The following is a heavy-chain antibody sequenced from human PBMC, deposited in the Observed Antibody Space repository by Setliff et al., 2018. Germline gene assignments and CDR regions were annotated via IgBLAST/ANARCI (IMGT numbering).Heavy chain of an antibody. D-gene: IGHD3-3*01. V-gene: IGHV1-8*03. Sequence: ASVKVSCKASGYTFTSYYINWVRQATGQGLEWMGWMNPNSGNTGYAQKFQGRVTITRNTSISTAYMELSSLRSEDTAVYYCARRGLGYDFWSGYYTMYYFDYWGQGTLVTVSS. CDR1: GYTFTSYY. CDR2: MNPNSGNT. CDR3: ARRGLGYDFWSGYYTMYYFDY. J-gene: IGHJ4*02.